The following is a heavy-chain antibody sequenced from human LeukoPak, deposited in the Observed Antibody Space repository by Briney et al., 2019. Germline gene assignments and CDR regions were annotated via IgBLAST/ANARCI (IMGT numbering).Heavy chain of an antibody. CDR3: ARGAPSDY. CDR2: IYTSWTT. Sequence: SETLSLTCTVSGGSMSSGSISTYYWSWVRQPAGKGLEWIGRIYTSWTTNYNPSLESRVTTSVDTSKNQFSLKLNSVTAADTAVYYCARGAPSDYWGQGTLVTVSS. V-gene: IGHV4-4*07. J-gene: IGHJ4*02. CDR1: GGSMSSGSISTYY.